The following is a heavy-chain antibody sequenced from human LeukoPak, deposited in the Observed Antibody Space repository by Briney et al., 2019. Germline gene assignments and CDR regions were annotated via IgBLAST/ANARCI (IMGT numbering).Heavy chain of an antibody. CDR2: ISAYNGNT. CDR3: ARRGGCISTSCNLDY. J-gene: IGHJ4*02. Sequence: ASVKVSCKASGYTFTTYGISWVRQAPGQGLEWMGWISAYNGNTNYAQKLQGRVTMTTDTSTSTVYMELSSLRSEDTAIYYCARRGGCISTSCNLDYWGQGTLVTVSS. CDR1: GYTFTTYG. D-gene: IGHD2-2*01. V-gene: IGHV1-18*01.